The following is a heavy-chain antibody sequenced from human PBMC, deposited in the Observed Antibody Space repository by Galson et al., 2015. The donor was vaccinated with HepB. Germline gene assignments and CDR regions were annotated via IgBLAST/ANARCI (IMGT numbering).Heavy chain of an antibody. CDR3: ARVNAGDDY. CDR2: INTNTGNP. V-gene: IGHV7-4-1*02. Sequence: SVKVSCKASGYTLTNYAMNWVRQAPGQGLEWMGWINTNTGNPTYAQGFKGRVVFSLDTSVSTAYLQISSLTAEDTAVYYCARVNAGDDYWGQGTLVTVSS. J-gene: IGHJ4*02. D-gene: IGHD7-27*01. CDR1: GYTLTNYA.